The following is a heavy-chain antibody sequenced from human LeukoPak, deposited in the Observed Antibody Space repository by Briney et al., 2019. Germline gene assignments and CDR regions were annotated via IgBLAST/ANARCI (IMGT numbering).Heavy chain of an antibody. V-gene: IGHV4-39*07. CDR3: ARGLQLWSYYYYYGMDV. CDR2: GYYTGST. D-gene: IGHD5-18*01. CDR1: GGSISSSSYY. J-gene: IGHJ6*02. Sequence: PSETLSLTCTVSGGSISSSSYYWGWIRQPPGKGLEWIGSGYYTGSTYYNPSLKSRVTISVDTSKNQFSLKLTSVTAADTAVYYCARGLQLWSYYYYYGMDVWGQGTTVTVSS.